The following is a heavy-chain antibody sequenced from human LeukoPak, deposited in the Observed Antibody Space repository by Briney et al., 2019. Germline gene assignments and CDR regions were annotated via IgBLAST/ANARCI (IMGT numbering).Heavy chain of an antibody. J-gene: IGHJ5*02. V-gene: IGHV4-39*07. Sequence: PSETLSLTCTVSGGSISSSSYYWGWIRQPPGKGLEWIGSIYYSGSTYYNPSLKSRVTISVDTSKNQFSLKLSSVTAADTAVYYCARAPIAVAIEGNWFDPWGQGTLVTVSS. D-gene: IGHD6-19*01. CDR1: GGSISSSSYY. CDR2: IYYSGST. CDR3: ARAPIAVAIEGNWFDP.